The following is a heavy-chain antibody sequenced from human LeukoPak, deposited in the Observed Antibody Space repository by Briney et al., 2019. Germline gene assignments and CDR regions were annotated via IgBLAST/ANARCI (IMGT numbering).Heavy chain of an antibody. CDR1: GYTFTGYY. V-gene: IGHV1-2*02. J-gene: IGHJ4*02. Sequence: GASVKVSCKASGYTFTGYYMHWVRQAPGQGLEWMGWINPNSGGTNYAQKLQGRVTMTRDTSISTAYMELSRLRSDDTAVYYCASFSRFLEWLTIDYWGQGTLVTVSS. D-gene: IGHD3-3*01. CDR3: ASFSRFLEWLTIDY. CDR2: INPNSGGT.